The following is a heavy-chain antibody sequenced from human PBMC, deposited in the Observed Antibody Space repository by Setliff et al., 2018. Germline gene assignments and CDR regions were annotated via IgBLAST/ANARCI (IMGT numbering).Heavy chain of an antibody. CDR2: IIPVFGTA. J-gene: IGHJ4*02. D-gene: IGHD3-22*01. CDR3: ARINFYVSSGYYYAPDY. V-gene: IGHV1-69*06. Sequence: ASVKVSCKASGGTFRTDGFNWVRQAPGQGLEWMGRIIPVFGTAKCAQKFQGRVTITADKSTSTAYMELRSLRSDDTAVYYCARINFYVSSGYYYAPDYWGQGTLVTVSS. CDR1: GGTFRTDG.